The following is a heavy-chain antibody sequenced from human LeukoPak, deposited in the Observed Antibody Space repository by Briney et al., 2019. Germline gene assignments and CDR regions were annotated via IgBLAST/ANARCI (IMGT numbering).Heavy chain of an antibody. J-gene: IGHJ4*02. D-gene: IGHD6-13*01. Sequence: GGSLRLSCAASGFTFSAYSMNWVRQAPGKGLEWVSSISSSSTYIYYADSVKGRFTISRDNAKNSLYLQMNSLRAEDTAVYYCARDAYFLAAAGTGGFDYWGQGTLVTVSS. CDR1: GFTFSAYS. CDR3: ARDAYFLAAAGTGGFDY. V-gene: IGHV3-21*01. CDR2: ISSSSTYI.